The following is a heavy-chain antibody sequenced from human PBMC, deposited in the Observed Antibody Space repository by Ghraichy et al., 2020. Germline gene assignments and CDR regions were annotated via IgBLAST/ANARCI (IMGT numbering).Heavy chain of an antibody. J-gene: IGHJ6*02. CDR2: INHSGST. D-gene: IGHD3-9*01. V-gene: IGHV4-34*01. CDR3: ARAPIILTGYYTGLYYYYGMDV. CDR1: GGSFSGYY. Sequence: SETLSLTCAVYGGSFSGYYWSWIRQPPGKGLEWIGEINHSGSTNYNPSLKSRVTISVDTSKNQFSLKLSSVTAADTAVYYCARAPIILTGYYTGLYYYYGMDVWGQGTTVTVSS.